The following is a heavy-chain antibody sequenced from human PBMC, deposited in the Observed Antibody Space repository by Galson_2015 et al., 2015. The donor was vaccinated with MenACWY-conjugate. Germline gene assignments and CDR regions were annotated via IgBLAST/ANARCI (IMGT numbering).Heavy chain of an antibody. CDR1: GFSLTTYA. CDR2: ISGGGGGST. Sequence: SLRLSCAASGFSLTTYAMSWVRQVPGKGPEWVSGISGGGGGSTYYADFVQGRFAISKDNSKNTLYLQMNTLRAEDTAVYYCAKEAAVIGAPRFDNWGQGTLVTVSS. D-gene: IGHD4-11*01. V-gene: IGHV3-23*01. J-gene: IGHJ4*02. CDR3: AKEAAVIGAPRFDN.